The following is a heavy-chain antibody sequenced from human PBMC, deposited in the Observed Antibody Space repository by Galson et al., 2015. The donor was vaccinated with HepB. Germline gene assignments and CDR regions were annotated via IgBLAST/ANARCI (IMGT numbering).Heavy chain of an antibody. CDR3: VTDLEQSGSYIY. J-gene: IGHJ4*02. Sequence: SLRLSCAASGFNFRAAWMTWIRQPPGKGLEWVGRIHSKSDSGATEYSPPVKGRFSLSRDDSRKTLYLQMNSLKRDDTGVYYCVTDLEQSGSYIYWGQGTLVTVFS. V-gene: IGHV3-15*01. CDR1: GFNFRAAW. CDR2: IHSKSDSGAT. D-gene: IGHD1-26*01.